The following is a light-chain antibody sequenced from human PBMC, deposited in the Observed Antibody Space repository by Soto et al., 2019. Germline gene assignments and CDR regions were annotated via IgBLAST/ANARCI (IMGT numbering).Light chain of an antibody. CDR1: SSVVGSYNL. V-gene: IGLV2-14*02. J-gene: IGLJ1*01. Sequence: QSVLTQPASVSGSPGQSITISCTGTSSVVGSYNLVSWYQQHPGKAPKLMIYEGSKRPSGVSNRFSGSKSGNTASLTISGLQAEDEADYYCSSYTSSSTYVFGTGTKVTVL. CDR3: SSYTSSSTYV. CDR2: EGS.